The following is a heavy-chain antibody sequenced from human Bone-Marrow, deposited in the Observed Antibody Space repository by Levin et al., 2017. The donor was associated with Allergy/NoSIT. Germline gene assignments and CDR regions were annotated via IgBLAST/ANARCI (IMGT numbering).Heavy chain of an antibody. D-gene: IGHD6-19*01. CDR2: IWYDGSNK. CDR1: GFTFSSYG. V-gene: IGHV3-33*01. J-gene: IGHJ4*02. Sequence: GESLKISCAASGFTFSSYGMHWVRQAPGKGLEWVAVIWYDGSNKYYADSVKGRFTISRDNSKNTLYLQMNSLRAEDTAVYYCARGGTVAGPELDYWGQGTLVTVSS. CDR3: ARGGTVAGPELDY.